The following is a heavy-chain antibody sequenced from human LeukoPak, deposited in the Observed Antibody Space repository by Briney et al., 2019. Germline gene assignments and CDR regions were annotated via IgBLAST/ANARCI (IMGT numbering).Heavy chain of an antibody. CDR3: ARDRPRGYCSSTSCFNWFDP. CDR2: INPNSGGT. CDR1: GYTFTGYY. V-gene: IGHV1-2*02. Sequence: ASVTVSCTASGYTFTGYYMHWVRQAPGQGLEWMGWINPNSGGTNYAQKFQGRVTMNRDTSISTAYMELSRLRSDDTAVYYCARDRPRGYCSSTSCFNWFDPWGQGTLVTVSS. J-gene: IGHJ5*02. D-gene: IGHD2-2*01.